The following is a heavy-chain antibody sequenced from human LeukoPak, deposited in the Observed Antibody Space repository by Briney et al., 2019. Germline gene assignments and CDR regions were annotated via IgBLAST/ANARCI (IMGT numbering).Heavy chain of an antibody. CDR3: ARDFRFHDDY. V-gene: IGHV3-7*01. J-gene: IGHJ4*02. CDR2: IKQDGSEK. CDR1: GFPFSSYW. Sequence: GGSLRLSCAASGFPFSSYWVTWVRQAPGKGLEWVGNIKQDGSEKYYMDSVKGRFTISRDNAKNSVYLQMNSLRVEDTAVYYCARDFRFHDDYWGQGTLVTVSS.